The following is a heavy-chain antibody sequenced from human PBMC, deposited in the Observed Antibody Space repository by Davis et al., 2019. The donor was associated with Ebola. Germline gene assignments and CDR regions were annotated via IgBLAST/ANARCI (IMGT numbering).Heavy chain of an antibody. J-gene: IGHJ6*02. CDR1: GYTFTSYG. V-gene: IGHV1-18*04. CDR3: ARWGSGSYEPDYYYGMDV. Sequence: AASVKVSCKASGYTFTSYGISWVRQAPGQGLEWMGWISAYNGNTNYAQKLQGRVTMTTDTSTSTAYMELRSLRSDDTAAYYCARWGSGSYEPDYYYGMDVWGQGTTVTVSS. D-gene: IGHD3-10*01. CDR2: ISAYNGNT.